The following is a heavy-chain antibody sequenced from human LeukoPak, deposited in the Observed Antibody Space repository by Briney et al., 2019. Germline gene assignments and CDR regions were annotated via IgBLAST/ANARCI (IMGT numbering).Heavy chain of an antibody. CDR1: GGSFSGYY. CDR3: ARGSSYYYDSSKIWFDP. J-gene: IGHJ5*02. Sequence: PSETLSLTCAVYGGSFSGYYWSWIRQPPGKGLEWIGEINHSGSTNYNPSLKSRVTISVDTSKNQFSLKLSSVTAADTAVYHCARGSSYYYDSSKIWFDPWGQGTLVTVSS. D-gene: IGHD3-22*01. CDR2: INHSGST. V-gene: IGHV4-34*01.